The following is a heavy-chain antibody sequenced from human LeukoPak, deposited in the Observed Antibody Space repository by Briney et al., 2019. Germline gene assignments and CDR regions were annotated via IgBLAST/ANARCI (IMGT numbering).Heavy chain of an antibody. CDR3: ARAKPYSSSSLDY. CDR2: INSDGSST. V-gene: IGHV3-74*01. D-gene: IGHD6-6*01. CDR1: GFTFSSYW. Sequence: GGSLRLSCAASGFTFSSYWMHWVRQAPGKELVWVSRINSDGSSTSYADSVKGRFTISRDNAKNTLYLQMSSLRAEDTAVYYCARAKPYSSSSLDYWGQGTLVTVSS. J-gene: IGHJ4*02.